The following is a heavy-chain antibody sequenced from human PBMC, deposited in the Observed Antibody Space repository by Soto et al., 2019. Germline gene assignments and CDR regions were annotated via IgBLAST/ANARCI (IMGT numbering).Heavy chain of an antibody. V-gene: IGHV4-4*07. CDR2: LYSTGTL. D-gene: IGHD3-16*02. CDR3: ASENESYRYLDY. J-gene: IGHJ4*02. CDR1: GDSISYYT. Sequence: SETLSLTCIVSGDSISYYTWTWIRQPAGKTLEWIGRLYSTGTLTYNPTLKSRVTMSVDTSKNQLSLTLNSVTAADTAVYFCASENESYRYLDYWGQGTVVTVSS.